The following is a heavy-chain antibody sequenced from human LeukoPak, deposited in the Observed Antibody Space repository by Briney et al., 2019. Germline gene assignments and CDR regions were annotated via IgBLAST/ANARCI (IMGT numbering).Heavy chain of an antibody. CDR2: ISYDGSNK. D-gene: IGHD2-15*01. J-gene: IGHJ4*02. V-gene: IGHV3-30*18. CDR3: AKDLQGGLWYFDY. CDR1: GFTFSSYG. Sequence: PGRSLRLSCAASGFTFSSYGMHWVRKAPGKGLEWVAVISYDGSNKYCADSVKGRFTISRDNSKNTLYLQMNSLRAEDTAVYYCAKDLQGGLWYFDYWGQGTLVTVSS.